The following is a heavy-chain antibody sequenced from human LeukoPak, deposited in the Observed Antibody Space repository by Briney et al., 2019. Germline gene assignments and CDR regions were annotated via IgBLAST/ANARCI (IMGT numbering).Heavy chain of an antibody. CDR2: TTGSGSST. CDR1: GFTFSSYA. CDR3: AKCRGAGTYFKNPLGF. D-gene: IGHD3-10*01. Sequence: PGGSLRPSCAASGFTFSSYAMTWVRQAPGKGLEWVSATTGSGSSTHYADSVKGRFTISRDNSRNTLYLQMNSLRVEDTAVYFCAKCRGAGTYFKNPLGFWGQGTLVTVSS. V-gene: IGHV3-23*01. J-gene: IGHJ4*02.